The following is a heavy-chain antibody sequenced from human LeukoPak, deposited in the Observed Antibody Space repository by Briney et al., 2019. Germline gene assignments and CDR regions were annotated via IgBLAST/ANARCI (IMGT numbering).Heavy chain of an antibody. CDR1: GYTFTSYG. CDR2: ISAYNDNT. V-gene: IGHV1-18*01. D-gene: IGHD2-2*01. Sequence: ASVKVSCKTSGYTFTSYGISWVRQAPGQGLEWMGWISAYNDNTNYAQKLQGRVTMTTDTSTSTAYMELRSLRSDDTAVYYCARNCSSTGCYSRPFDYWGQGTLVTVSS. CDR3: ARNCSSTGCYSRPFDY. J-gene: IGHJ4*02.